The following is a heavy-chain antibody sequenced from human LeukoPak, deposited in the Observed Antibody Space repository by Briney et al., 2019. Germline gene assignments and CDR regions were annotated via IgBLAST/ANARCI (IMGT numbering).Heavy chain of an antibody. CDR1: GFTFSSYA. CDR2: ISGSGGST. J-gene: IGHJ4*02. Sequence: PGGSLRLSCAASGFTFSSYAMSWVRQAPGKGVEWVSAISGSGGSTYYADSAKGRFTISRDNSKNTLYLQINSLRAEDTAVYCCAKGELQFGFDYWGQGTPVTVSS. V-gene: IGHV3-23*01. D-gene: IGHD3-10*01. CDR3: AKGELQFGFDY.